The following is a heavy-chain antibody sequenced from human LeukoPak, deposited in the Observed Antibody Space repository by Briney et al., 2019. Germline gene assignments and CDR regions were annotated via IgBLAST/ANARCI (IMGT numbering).Heavy chain of an antibody. CDR2: ISSSSSYI. Sequence: GGSLRLSCEGSAFIFSGHWMNWVRQAPGKGLEWVSSISSSSSYIYYADSVKGRFTISRDNAKNSLYLQMNSLRAEDTAVYYCARDRATIFGVVIYDYWGQGTLVTVSS. D-gene: IGHD3-3*01. CDR1: AFIFSGHW. V-gene: IGHV3-21*01. CDR3: ARDRATIFGVVIYDY. J-gene: IGHJ4*02.